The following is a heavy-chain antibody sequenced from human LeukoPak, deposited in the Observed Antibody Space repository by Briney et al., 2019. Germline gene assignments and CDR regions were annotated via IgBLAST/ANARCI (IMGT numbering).Heavy chain of an antibody. V-gene: IGHV4-59*01. D-gene: IGHD1-26*01. J-gene: IGHJ4*02. CDR2: IYYSGST. CDR3: ARQRGYGPTTYFDY. Sequence: SETLSLTCTVSGGSISSYYWSWIRQPPGKGLEWIGYIYYSGSTNYNPSLKSRISISVDTSKNQFSLKLSSVTAADTAVYYCARQRGYGPTTYFDYWGQGTLVTVSS. CDR1: GGSISSYY.